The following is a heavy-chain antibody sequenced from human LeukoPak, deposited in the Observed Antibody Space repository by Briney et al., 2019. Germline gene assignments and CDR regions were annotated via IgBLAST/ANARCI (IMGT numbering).Heavy chain of an antibody. Sequence: PSETLSLTCTVSGGSLSSYYWSWIRQPAGKGLEWIGRIYTSGSTNYNPSLKSRVTMSVDTSKNQFSLKLSSVTAADTAVYYCARDIAAAGRDDAFDIWGQRTMVTVSS. V-gene: IGHV4-4*07. D-gene: IGHD6-13*01. CDR1: GGSLSSYY. J-gene: IGHJ3*02. CDR2: IYTSGST. CDR3: ARDIAAAGRDDAFDI.